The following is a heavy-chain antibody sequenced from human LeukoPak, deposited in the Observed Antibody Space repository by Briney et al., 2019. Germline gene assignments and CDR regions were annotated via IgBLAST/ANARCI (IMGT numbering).Heavy chain of an antibody. CDR3: ARGLRSGSYYNWFDP. Sequence: ASVKVSCKASGYTFTGYYMHSVRQAPGQGLEWMGWINPNSGGTNYAQKFQGRVTMTRDTSISTAYMELSRLRSDDTAVYYCARGLRSGSYYNWFDPWGQGTLVTVSS. CDR1: GYTFTGYY. J-gene: IGHJ5*02. D-gene: IGHD3-10*01. CDR2: INPNSGGT. V-gene: IGHV1-2*02.